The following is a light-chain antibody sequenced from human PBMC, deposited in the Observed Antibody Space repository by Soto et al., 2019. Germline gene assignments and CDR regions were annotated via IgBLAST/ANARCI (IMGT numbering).Light chain of an antibody. CDR2: DAS. Sequence: ESVLTQSPGTLSVSPGETVTLSCRASQSVSANYLAWYQQKPGQAPRLLIYDASSRATGTPDRFSGSGSGTDFTLTIRRLEPEDFALYYCQEYSTSRQVTFGGGTKV. V-gene: IGKV3-20*01. J-gene: IGKJ4*01. CDR1: QSVSANY. CDR3: QEYSTSRQVT.